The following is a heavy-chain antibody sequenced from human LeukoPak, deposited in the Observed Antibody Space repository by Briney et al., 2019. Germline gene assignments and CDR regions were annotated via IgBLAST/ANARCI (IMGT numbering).Heavy chain of an antibody. Sequence: SETLSLTCTVSGDSISSSIYYWGWIRQPPGKGLEWIGCIYYNGYTYYTSSLKSRVTIFVNTSKNQFSLKLVSVTAADTAVYYCARQGGDTMVRGVVRDWFDPWGQGTLVTVSS. CDR3: ARQGGDTMVRGVVRDWFDP. J-gene: IGHJ5*02. CDR2: IYYNGYT. V-gene: IGHV4-39*01. D-gene: IGHD3-10*01. CDR1: GDSISSSIYY.